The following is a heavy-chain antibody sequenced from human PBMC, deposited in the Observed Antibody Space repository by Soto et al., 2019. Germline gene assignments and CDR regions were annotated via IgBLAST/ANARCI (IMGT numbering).Heavy chain of an antibody. Sequence: EVQLVESGGGLVQPGGSLRLSCEASGFTFSSYWMSWVRQAPGKGLEWVANIKHDGSDKYYLGSVKGRFTISRDNAKNSLYLQRNSLRDEDTAVYACAREVPAAPSRGPYYYGMDVWGHGTTVTVSS. CDR2: IKHDGSDK. CDR1: GFTFSSYW. J-gene: IGHJ6*02. V-gene: IGHV3-7*01. CDR3: AREVPAAPSRGPYYYGMDV. D-gene: IGHD2-2*01.